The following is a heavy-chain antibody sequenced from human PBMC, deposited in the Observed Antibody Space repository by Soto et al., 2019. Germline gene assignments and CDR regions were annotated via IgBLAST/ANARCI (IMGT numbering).Heavy chain of an antibody. V-gene: IGHV3-33*01. CDR3: AGEECSSWGRFDY. D-gene: IGHD6-13*01. J-gene: IGHJ4*02. CDR1: GFSFSTCG. Sequence: QVQLVESGGGVVQPGRSLRLSCAASGFSFSTCGMHWVRQTPDKRLEWVALVWAEGGNKYYTDSVKGRFTISRDNSQNMLYLQMNSLRAEETALYYCAGEECSSWGRFDYWGQGKLVTVSS. CDR2: VWAEGGNK.